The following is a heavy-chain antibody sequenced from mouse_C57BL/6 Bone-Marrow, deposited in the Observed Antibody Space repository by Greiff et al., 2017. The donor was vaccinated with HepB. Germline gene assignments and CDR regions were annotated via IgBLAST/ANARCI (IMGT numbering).Heavy chain of an antibody. J-gene: IGHJ3*01. Sequence: QVQLKESGAELVRPGTSVKVSCKASGYAFTNYLIEWVKQRPGQGLEWIGVINPGSGGTNYNEKFKGKATLTADKSSSTAYMQLSSLTSEDSAVYFCARSGYYGSSPAYWGQGTLVTVSA. V-gene: IGHV1-54*01. D-gene: IGHD1-1*01. CDR3: ARSGYYGSSPAY. CDR1: GYAFTNYL. CDR2: INPGSGGT.